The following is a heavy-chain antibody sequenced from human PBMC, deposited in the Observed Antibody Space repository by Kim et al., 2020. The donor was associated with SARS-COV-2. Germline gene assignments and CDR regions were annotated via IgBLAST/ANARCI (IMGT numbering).Heavy chain of an antibody. CDR2: IYYSGST. V-gene: IGHV4-31*03. CDR1: GGSISSGGYY. CDR3: ARGHYYDSSGYYYREFDY. Sequence: SETLSLTCTVSGGSISSGGYYWSWIRQHPGKGLEWIGYIYYSGSTYYNPSLKSRVTISVDTSKNQFSLKLSSVTAADTAVYYCARGHYYDSSGYYYREFDYWGQGTLVTVSS. J-gene: IGHJ4*02. D-gene: IGHD3-22*01.